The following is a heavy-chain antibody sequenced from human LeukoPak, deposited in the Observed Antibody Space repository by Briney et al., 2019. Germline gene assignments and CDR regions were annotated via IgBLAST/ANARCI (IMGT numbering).Heavy chain of an antibody. J-gene: IGHJ6*02. CDR3: AGTTSEHYYYYYGMDV. Sequence: SQTLSLTCAISGDSVSSNSAAWNWIRQSPSRGLEWLGRTYYRSKWYNDYAVSVKSRITINPDTSKYQFSLQLNSVTPEDTAVYYCAGTTSEHYYYYYGMDVWGQGTTVTVSS. V-gene: IGHV6-1*01. CDR1: GDSVSSNSAA. CDR2: TYYRSKWYN. D-gene: IGHD1-7*01.